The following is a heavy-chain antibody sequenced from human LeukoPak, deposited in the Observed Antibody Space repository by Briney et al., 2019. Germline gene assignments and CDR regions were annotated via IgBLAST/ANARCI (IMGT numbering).Heavy chain of an antibody. D-gene: IGHD3-10*01. CDR2: INSSGSTI. V-gene: IGHV3-48*03. J-gene: IGHJ6*04. Sequence: GGSLRLSCAASGFTFSSYEMNWVRQAPGKGLEWVSYINSSGSTIYYADSVKGRFTISRDNAKNSLYLQMNSLRAEDTAVYYCARDFLYGSGSYYKSLYYYGMDVWGKGTTVTVSS. CDR1: GFTFSSYE. CDR3: ARDFLYGSGSYYKSLYYYGMDV.